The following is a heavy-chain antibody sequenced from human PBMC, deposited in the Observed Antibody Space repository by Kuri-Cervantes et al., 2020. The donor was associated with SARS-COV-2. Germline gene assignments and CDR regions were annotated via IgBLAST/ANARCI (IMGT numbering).Heavy chain of an antibody. CDR1: GGTFSSYA. CDR2: IIPIFGTA. V-gene: IGHV1-69*13. J-gene: IGHJ4*02. Sequence: SVKVSCKASGGTFSSYAISWVRQAPGQGLEWMGGIIPIFGTANYAQKFQGRVTITADESTSTAYMELSSLRSEDTAVYYCARDLAGGQLWPFFDYWGQGTLVTVSS. CDR3: ARDLAGGQLWPFFDY. D-gene: IGHD5-18*01.